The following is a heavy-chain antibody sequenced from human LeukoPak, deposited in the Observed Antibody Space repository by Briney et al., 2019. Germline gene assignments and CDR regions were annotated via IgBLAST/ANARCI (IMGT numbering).Heavy chain of an antibody. D-gene: IGHD3-10*01. V-gene: IGHV4-59*01. Sequence: SETLSLTCTVSGGSISGFYWNWIRQPPGKGLEWIGYIYYSGSTNYNPSPKSRVTISVDTSKNQFSLRLSSVTAADTAVYYCARDKYYGSGNYYYYYMDVWGKGTTVTVSS. CDR3: ARDKYYGSGNYYYYYMDV. CDR1: GGSISGFY. J-gene: IGHJ6*03. CDR2: IYYSGST.